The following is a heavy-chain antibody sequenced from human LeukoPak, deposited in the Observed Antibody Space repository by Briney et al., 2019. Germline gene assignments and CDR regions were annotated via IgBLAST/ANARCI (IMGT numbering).Heavy chain of an antibody. D-gene: IGHD3-3*01. J-gene: IGHJ4*02. CDR1: GGSISSSYYY. V-gene: IGHV4-39*01. CDR2: IYYSGST. CDR3: AGGNWGDFWSGYPGYFDY. Sequence: TETLSLTCTVSGGSISSSYYYWGWIRQPPGKGLEWIGSIYYSGSTYYNPSLKSRVTISVDTSKNQFSLKLSSVTAADTAVYYCAGGNWGDFWSGYPGYFDYWGQGTLVTVSS.